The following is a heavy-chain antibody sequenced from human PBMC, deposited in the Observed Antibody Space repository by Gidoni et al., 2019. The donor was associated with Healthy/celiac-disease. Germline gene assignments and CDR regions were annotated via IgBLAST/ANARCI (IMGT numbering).Heavy chain of an antibody. J-gene: IGHJ3*02. CDR1: GFTVSSNY. V-gene: IGHV3-66*01. CDR3: AREPKWELLFGAFDI. D-gene: IGHD1-26*01. Sequence: EVQLVESGGGLVQPGGSLRLSCAASGFTVSSNYMSWVRQAPGKGLEWVSVIYSGGSTYYADSVKGRFTISRDNSKNTLYLQMNSLRAEDTAVYYCAREPKWELLFGAFDIWGQGTMVTVSS. CDR2: IYSGGST.